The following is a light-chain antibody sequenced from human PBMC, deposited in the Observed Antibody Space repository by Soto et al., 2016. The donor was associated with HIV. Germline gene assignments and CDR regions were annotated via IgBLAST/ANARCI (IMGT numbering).Light chain of an antibody. Sequence: ELSQPPSLSVSPGQTATITCSGDNLGDKYVCWYQQKPGQSPVLVIHQDSERPSGIPERFSGSNSGNTATLTISGTQAMDEGDYYCQAWDTNTYVVFGGGTKLTV. CDR3: QAWDTNTYVV. CDR1: NLGDKY. V-gene: IGLV3-1*01. CDR2: QDS. J-gene: IGLJ2*01.